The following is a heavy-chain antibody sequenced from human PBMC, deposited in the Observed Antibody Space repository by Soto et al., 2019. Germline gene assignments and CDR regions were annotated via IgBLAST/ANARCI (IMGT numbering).Heavy chain of an antibody. CDR2: IYHSGST. Sequence: SETLSLTCAVSGGSISSSNWWSWVRQPPGKGLEWIGEIYHSGSTNYNPSLKSRVTISVDNSKNHFSMKLSSVTAAYAAVYYCSGVLMVYADYWYFDLWGRGTLVTVSS. D-gene: IGHD2-8*01. V-gene: IGHV4-4*02. J-gene: IGHJ2*01. CDR3: SGVLMVYADYWYFDL. CDR1: GGSISSSNW.